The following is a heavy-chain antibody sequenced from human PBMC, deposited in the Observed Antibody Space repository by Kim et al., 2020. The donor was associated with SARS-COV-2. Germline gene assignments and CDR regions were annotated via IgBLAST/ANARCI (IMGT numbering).Heavy chain of an antibody. J-gene: IGHJ3*02. V-gene: IGHV3-23*01. D-gene: IGHD3-10*01. CDR3: ARRNFLWFGYSGAFAI. CDR2: ISGRGGST. Sequence: GGSLRLSCAASGFTFSSYAMSWVRQAPGKGLEWVSAISGRGGSTYYADSVTGRFTISRDNSKTTLYLQMNSLRAKDTAVYYCARRNFLWFGYSGAFAIWG. CDR1: GFTFSSYA.